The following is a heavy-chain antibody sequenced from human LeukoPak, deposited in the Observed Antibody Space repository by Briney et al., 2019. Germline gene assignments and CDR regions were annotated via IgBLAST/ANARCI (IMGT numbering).Heavy chain of an antibody. D-gene: IGHD3-16*02. V-gene: IGHV3-23*01. CDR3: AKDPDYDYVWGSYRPPNNWFDP. J-gene: IGHJ5*02. Sequence: QAGGSLRLSCAASGFTFSSYGMSWVRQAPGKGLEWVSAISGSGGGTYYADSVKGRFTISRDNSKNTLYLQMNSLRAEDTAVYYCAKDPDYDYVWGSYRPPNNWFDPWGQGTLVTVSS. CDR2: ISGSGGGT. CDR1: GFTFSSYG.